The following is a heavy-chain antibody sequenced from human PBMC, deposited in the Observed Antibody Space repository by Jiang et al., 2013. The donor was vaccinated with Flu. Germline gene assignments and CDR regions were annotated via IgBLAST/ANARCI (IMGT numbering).Heavy chain of an antibody. V-gene: IGHV1-2*02. D-gene: IGHD4-11*01. J-gene: IGHJ3*02. CDR1: RYTFTDFY. CDR2: INPNSGGT. Sequence: SGAEVKKPGASVKVSCKASRYTFTDFYMHWVRQAPGQGLEWMGWINPNSGGTKYAQIFQGRVTMTRDTSISTAYMELSRLRSDDTAVYYCARDVSKTPNDDAFDIWGQGTMVTVSS. CDR3: ARDVSKTPNDDAFDI.